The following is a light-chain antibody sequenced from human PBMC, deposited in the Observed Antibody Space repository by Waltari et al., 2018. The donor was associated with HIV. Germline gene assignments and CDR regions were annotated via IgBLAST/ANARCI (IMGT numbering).Light chain of an antibody. J-gene: IGLJ1*01. Sequence: SALTQPASVSGAPGQLITISCTRASSDLGGCNYVSWYQQHPGKAPKLLISEVSKRPSGVSFRFTGSKSGNTASLTISGLQAADEADYYCSSYTSVTTLDVFGTGTKVTVL. CDR1: SSDLGGCNY. V-gene: IGLV2-14*01. CDR2: EVS. CDR3: SSYTSVTTLDV.